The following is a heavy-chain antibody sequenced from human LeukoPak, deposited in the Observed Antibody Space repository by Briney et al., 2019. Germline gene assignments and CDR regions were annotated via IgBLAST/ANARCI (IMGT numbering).Heavy chain of an antibody. Sequence: PSETLSLTCAVYGGSFSGYYWSWIRQPPGKGLGWIGELSHSGSTNYNPSLKSRVTISVDTSKNQFSLKLSSVTAADTAVYYCARGPYYYDSSGSDAFDIWGQGTMVTVSS. CDR2: LSHSGST. CDR1: GGSFSGYY. D-gene: IGHD3-22*01. CDR3: ARGPYYYDSSGSDAFDI. J-gene: IGHJ3*02. V-gene: IGHV4-34*01.